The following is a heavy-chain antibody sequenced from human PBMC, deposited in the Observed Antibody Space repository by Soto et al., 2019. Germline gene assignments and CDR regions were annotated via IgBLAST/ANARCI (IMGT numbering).Heavy chain of an antibody. CDR2: ILGSGTNT. D-gene: IGHD1-1*01. V-gene: IGHV3-23*01. J-gene: IGHJ4*02. Sequence: GGSLRLSCSASGFTFSNYAMTWLRQAPGKAPEWVSTILGSGTNTYYPDSVKGRFTISRDNSRNTLDLQLNSLRAEDTAVYYCARYILGPYYFDYWGQGTPVTVSS. CDR1: GFTFSNYA. CDR3: ARYILGPYYFDY.